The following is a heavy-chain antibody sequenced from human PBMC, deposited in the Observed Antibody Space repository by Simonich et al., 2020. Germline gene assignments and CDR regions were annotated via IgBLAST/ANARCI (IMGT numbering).Heavy chain of an antibody. CDR2: SNPNSGGK. CDR3: ARVRFEAFDI. Sequence: QVQLVQSGPEVKKPGASLKVYCKASGYTFTGYYMHWVRQAPGQGLEWMGWSNPNSGGKNYAQKFQGRVTMTRDTSISTAYMELSRRRSDDTAVYYCARVRFEAFDIWGQGTMVTVSS. V-gene: IGHV1-2*02. CDR1: GYTFTGYY. J-gene: IGHJ3*02.